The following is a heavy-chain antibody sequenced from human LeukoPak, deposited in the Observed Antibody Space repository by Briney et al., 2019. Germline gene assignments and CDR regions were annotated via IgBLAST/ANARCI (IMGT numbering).Heavy chain of an antibody. CDR1: GYTFTSYD. D-gene: IGHD6-13*01. CDR2: INPNSGGT. J-gene: IGHJ5*02. V-gene: IGHV1-2*02. Sequence: ASVKVSCKASGYTFTSYDMDWVRQAPGQGLEWMGGINPNSGGTNYAQKFQGRVTMTRDASISTAYMELSRLRSDDTAVCYCARLLVGSVIAAALHDWFARWGQGTLVTVSS. CDR3: ARLLVGSVIAAALHDWFAR.